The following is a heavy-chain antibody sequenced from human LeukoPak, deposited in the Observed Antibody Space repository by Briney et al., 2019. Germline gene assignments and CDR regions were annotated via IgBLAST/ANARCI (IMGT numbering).Heavy chain of an antibody. CDR1: GFTFNTYV. J-gene: IGHJ6*02. Sequence: GGSLRLSCAVSGFTFNTYVMSWVRQAPGKGLEWVSAISGSGGGTYYVASVKGRFTISGDDSKNTLYLQMNSLRAEDTAVYYCATVYSSSPLRPMDVWGQGTTVTVSS. D-gene: IGHD2-2*01. V-gene: IGHV3-23*01. CDR2: ISGSGGGT. CDR3: ATVYSSSPLRPMDV.